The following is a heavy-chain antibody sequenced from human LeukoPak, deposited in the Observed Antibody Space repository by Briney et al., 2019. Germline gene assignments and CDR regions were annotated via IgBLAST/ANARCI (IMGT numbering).Heavy chain of an antibody. Sequence: PSETLSLTCTVSGASISSYYWSWIRQPPGKGPEWIGYIYYSGSTNYNPSLKSRVTISVDTSKNQFSLKLSSVTAADTAVYYCARALRGYSYGFDYWGQGTLVTVSS. V-gene: IGHV4-59*01. CDR1: GASISSYY. D-gene: IGHD5-18*01. CDR3: ARALRGYSYGFDY. CDR2: IYYSGST. J-gene: IGHJ4*02.